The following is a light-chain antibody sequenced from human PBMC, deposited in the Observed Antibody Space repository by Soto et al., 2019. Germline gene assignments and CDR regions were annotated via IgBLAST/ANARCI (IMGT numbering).Light chain of an antibody. V-gene: IGLV2-8*01. CDR3: CSYAGTNNFV. Sequence: QSALTQPPSASGSPGQSVTFSCTGTSSDVGRYNYVSWYQQHPGKAPKLIIYEVNKRPSGVPDRFSASKSGDTASLTVSGLQAEDEDDYYCCSYAGTNNFVFGTGTKVTVL. CDR1: SSDVGRYNY. J-gene: IGLJ1*01. CDR2: EVN.